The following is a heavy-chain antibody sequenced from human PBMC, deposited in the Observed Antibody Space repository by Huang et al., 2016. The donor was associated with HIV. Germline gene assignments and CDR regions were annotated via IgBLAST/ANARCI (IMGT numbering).Heavy chain of an antibody. Sequence: VQLIESGGGVVQPGKSLRLSCATSGFILSNCGMHWGRQAPGKGLKWLALIRNDGIKKNYADSVRGRFTVGRDNGNNTLFLQMRSLGVDDTAVYYCAIGDYYDSSGYHPGYFDYWGQGILVTVSS. CDR2: IRNDGIKK. D-gene: IGHD3-22*01. J-gene: IGHJ4*02. CDR1: GFILSNCG. CDR3: AIGDYYDSSGYHPGYFDY. V-gene: IGHV3-30*02.